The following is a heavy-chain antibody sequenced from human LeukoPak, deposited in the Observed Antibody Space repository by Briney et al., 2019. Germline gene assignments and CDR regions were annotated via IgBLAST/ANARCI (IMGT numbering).Heavy chain of an antibody. V-gene: IGHV3-23*01. CDR1: GFTFSSYA. CDR3: AKEGHGLRYFDWLFREFDY. J-gene: IGHJ4*02. CDR2: TSGSGGST. Sequence: GGSLRLSCAASGFTFSSYAMSWVRQAPGKGLEWVSATSGSGGSTYYADSVKGRFTISRDNSKNTLYLQMNSLRAEDTAVYYCAKEGHGLRYFDWLFREFDYWGQGTLVTVSS. D-gene: IGHD3-9*01.